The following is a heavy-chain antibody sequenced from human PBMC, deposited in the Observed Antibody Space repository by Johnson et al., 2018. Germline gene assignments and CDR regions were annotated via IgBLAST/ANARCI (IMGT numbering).Heavy chain of an antibody. CDR1: GFTFSSYS. CDR2: ISYSNSFV. J-gene: IGHJ3*02. CDR3: AASRFLEWQFRAFDI. V-gene: IGHV3-21*01. Sequence: VQLVESGGGLVKPGGSLRLSCAASGFTFSSYSMNWVRQAPGKGLEWVSSISYSNSFVYYTDSVKGRFTISRDNAKNSLYLQMNSLRAEDTAVDYCAASRFLEWQFRAFDIWGQGTMVTVSS. D-gene: IGHD3-3*01.